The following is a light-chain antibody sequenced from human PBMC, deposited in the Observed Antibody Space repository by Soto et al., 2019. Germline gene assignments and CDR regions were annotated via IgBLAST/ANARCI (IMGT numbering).Light chain of an antibody. Sequence: EIVLRQSPATLALSPGEGASLSCRASQSVSSYLAWYQQKPGQAPRLLVYDASNRATDVPPRFSGSGSGTDFTLTISSLEPEDFAVYYCQQRSSWPPITFGQGTRLEIK. CDR1: QSVSSY. CDR3: QQRSSWPPIT. CDR2: DAS. V-gene: IGKV3-11*01. J-gene: IGKJ5*01.